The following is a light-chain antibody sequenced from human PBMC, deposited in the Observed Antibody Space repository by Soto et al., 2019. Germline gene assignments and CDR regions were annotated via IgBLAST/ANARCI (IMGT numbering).Light chain of an antibody. CDR3: HQYNSWPPGT. V-gene: IGKV3-15*01. CDR1: QSISRS. Sequence: EIVLTQSPAILSLSPGERATLSFMASQSISRSLAWYQQKPGQAPRLLISDASTRATGIPARFSGSGSGTEFTLTISSLQSEDFALYYCHQYNSWPPGTFGQGTKVDIK. CDR2: DAS. J-gene: IGKJ2*01.